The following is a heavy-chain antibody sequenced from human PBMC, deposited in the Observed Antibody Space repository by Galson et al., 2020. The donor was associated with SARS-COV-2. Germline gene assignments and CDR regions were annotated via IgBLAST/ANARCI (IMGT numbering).Heavy chain of an antibody. D-gene: IGHD3-22*01. CDR2: IWYDGSNK. V-gene: IGHV3-33*01. CDR1: EFTFSSYG. CDR3: ARQEDYYDSSGFDY. Sequence: TGGSLRLPCAAPEFTFSSYGMHWVRQAPGKGLEWVAVIWYDGSNKYYADSVKGRFTISRDNSKNTLYLQMNSLRAEDTAVYYCARQEDYYDSSGFDYGGQEPWSPSPQ. J-gene: IGHJ4*01.